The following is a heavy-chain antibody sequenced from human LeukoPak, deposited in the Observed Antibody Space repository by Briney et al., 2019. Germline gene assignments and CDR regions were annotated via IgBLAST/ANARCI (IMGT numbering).Heavy chain of an antibody. D-gene: IGHD1-26*01. J-gene: IGHJ4*02. CDR2: IYYTGST. CDR1: SGSLSSYY. Sequence: PSETLSLTCTVSSGSLSSYYWTWLRQPPGKGLEWIGYIYYTGSTNYNPSLKSRVTISVDTSKNQFSLKLSSVSAADTAMYYCARESGTYYGLWGQGTLVTVSS. CDR3: ARESGTYYGL. V-gene: IGHV4-59*01.